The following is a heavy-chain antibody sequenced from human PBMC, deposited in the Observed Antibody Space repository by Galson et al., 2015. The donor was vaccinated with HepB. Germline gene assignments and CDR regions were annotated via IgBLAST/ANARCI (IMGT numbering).Heavy chain of an antibody. CDR3: AGENTARSSGWYYFDY. Sequence: SVKVSCKASGYTFTSYYMHWVRQAPGQGLEWMGIINPSGGSTSYAQKFQGRVTMTRDTSTSTVYMELSSLRSEDTAVYYCAGENTARSSGWYYFDYWGQGTLVTVSS. J-gene: IGHJ4*02. CDR1: GYTFTSYY. CDR2: INPSGGST. D-gene: IGHD6-19*01. V-gene: IGHV1-46*01.